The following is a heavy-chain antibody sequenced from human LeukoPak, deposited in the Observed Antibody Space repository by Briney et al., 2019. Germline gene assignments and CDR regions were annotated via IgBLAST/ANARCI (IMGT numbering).Heavy chain of an antibody. CDR3: ARGVAALMDV. J-gene: IGHJ6*03. CDR2: IKQDASEK. D-gene: IGHD6-6*01. V-gene: IGHV3-7*04. Sequence: PGGSLRLSCAASRFTLSNYWMNWVRQAPGKGLEWVANIKQDASEKYYVDSVRGRFTISRDNAKNSLYLQMDSLRGEDTAVYFCARGVAALMDVWGKGTTVTVSS. CDR1: RFTLSNYW.